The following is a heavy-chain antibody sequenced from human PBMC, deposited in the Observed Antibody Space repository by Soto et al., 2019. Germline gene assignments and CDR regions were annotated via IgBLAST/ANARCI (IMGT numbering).Heavy chain of an antibody. V-gene: IGHV1-69*02. J-gene: IGHJ4*02. CDR1: GGTFSSYT. Sequence: SVKVSCTASGGTFSSYTISWVRQAPGQGLEWMGRIIPILGIANYAQKFQGRVTITADKSTSTAYMELSSLRSEDTAVYYCASRYSSGWYVWYWGQGTLVTVSS. D-gene: IGHD6-19*01. CDR3: ASRYSSGWYVWY. CDR2: IIPILGIA.